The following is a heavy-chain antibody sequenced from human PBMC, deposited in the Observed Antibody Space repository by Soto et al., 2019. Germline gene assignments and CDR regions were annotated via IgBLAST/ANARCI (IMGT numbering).Heavy chain of an antibody. CDR3: AKDWYEDY. J-gene: IGHJ4*02. CDR2: INSAGTT. CDR1: GFTFTTYA. D-gene: IGHD6-13*01. V-gene: IGHV3-23*01. Sequence: GGSLRLSCAASGFTFTTYAMTWVRQAPGKGLEWVSAINSAGTTYYADSVKGRFTISRDNAKNTLYLQMNGLRAEDKAVYYCAKDWYEDYWGQGTLVTVSS.